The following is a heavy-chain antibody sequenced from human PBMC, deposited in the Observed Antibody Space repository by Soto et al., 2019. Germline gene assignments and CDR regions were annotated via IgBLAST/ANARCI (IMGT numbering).Heavy chain of an antibody. CDR1: GYTFTSYA. D-gene: IGHD6-19*01. Sequence: AAVTVSCQASGYTFTSYAMHRVRQDPGQSLEWMGWINAGTDNTKYSQQFHGRVIIIRDTSASTAYMELVSLRSEDTAVYYCARDRGGSSGWPGGTYYYYYGMDVWGQGTTVTVSS. CDR2: INAGTDNT. V-gene: IGHV1-3*01. CDR3: ARDRGGSSGWPGGTYYYYYGMDV. J-gene: IGHJ6*02.